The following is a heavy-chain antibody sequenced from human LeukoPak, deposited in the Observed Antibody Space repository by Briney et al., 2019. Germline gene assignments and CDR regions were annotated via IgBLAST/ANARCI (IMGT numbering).Heavy chain of an antibody. V-gene: IGHV4-39*01. Sequence: SETLSLTCTVSGGSISSSSYYWGWIRQPPGKGLEWIGSIYYSGSTYYNPSPKSRVTISVDTSKNQFSLKLSSVTAADTAVYYCARHESEQQLVSNWFDPWGQGTLVTVSS. J-gene: IGHJ5*02. D-gene: IGHD6-13*01. CDR2: IYYSGST. CDR3: ARHESEQQLVSNWFDP. CDR1: GGSISSSSYY.